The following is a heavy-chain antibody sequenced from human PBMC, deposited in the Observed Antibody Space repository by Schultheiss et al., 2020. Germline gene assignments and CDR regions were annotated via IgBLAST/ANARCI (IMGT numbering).Heavy chain of an antibody. CDR3: ARDLDYGGKSADY. J-gene: IGHJ4*02. Sequence: SETLSLTCTVSGGSISSGGYYWSWIRQPPGKGLEWIGSIYYSGSTYYNPSLKSRVTISVDTSKNQFSLKLSSVTAADTAVYYCARDLDYGGKSADYWGQGTLVNVYS. CDR2: IYYSGST. D-gene: IGHD4-23*01. CDR1: GGSISSGGYY. V-gene: IGHV4-39*07.